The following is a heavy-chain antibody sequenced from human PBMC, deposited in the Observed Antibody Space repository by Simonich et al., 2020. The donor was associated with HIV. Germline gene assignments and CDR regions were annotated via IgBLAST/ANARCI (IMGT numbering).Heavy chain of an antibody. Sequence: EVQLVESGGGLVQPGRSLRLSCAASGFTFDDYAMHWVRQAPGKGCEWVSGISWNSGSIGYADSVKGRFTISRDNAKNSLYLQMNSLRAEDMALYYCAKDRYSSSSGSFDYWGQGTLVTVSS. D-gene: IGHD6-6*01. J-gene: IGHJ4*02. CDR1: GFTFDDYA. CDR3: AKDRYSSSSGSFDY. V-gene: IGHV3-9*03. CDR2: ISWNSGSI.